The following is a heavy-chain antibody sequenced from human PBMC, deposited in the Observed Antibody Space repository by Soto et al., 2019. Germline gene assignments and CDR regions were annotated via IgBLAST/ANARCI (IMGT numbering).Heavy chain of an antibody. CDR3: AIHSGSSAFDI. CDR2: IYSGGST. D-gene: IGHD6-25*01. Sequence: PGGSLRLSCAASGFTVSSNYMSWVRQAPGKGLEWVSVIYSGGSTYYADSVKGRFTISRDNSKNTLYLQMNSLRAEDTAVYYCAIHSGSSAFDIWGQGTMVTVSS. CDR1: GFTVSSNY. V-gene: IGHV3-53*01. J-gene: IGHJ3*02.